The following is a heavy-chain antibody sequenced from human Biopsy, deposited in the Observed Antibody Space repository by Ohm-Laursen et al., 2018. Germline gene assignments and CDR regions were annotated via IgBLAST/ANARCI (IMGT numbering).Heavy chain of an antibody. Sequence: SLKLSCAASGFNLGDYAMHWVRQVPGKGLEWVSGIKWNSGKIDYADSVKGRFTISRDNAKNSLYLHMNSLRTEDSAFYYCARDTGTMVRGVLYQWGQGTQVTVSS. J-gene: IGHJ4*02. CDR2: IKWNSGKI. CDR3: ARDTGTMVRGVLYQ. D-gene: IGHD3-10*01. V-gene: IGHV3-9*01. CDR1: GFNLGDYA.